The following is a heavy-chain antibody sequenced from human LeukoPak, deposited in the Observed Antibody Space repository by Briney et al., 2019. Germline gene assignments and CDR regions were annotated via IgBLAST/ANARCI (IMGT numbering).Heavy chain of an antibody. CDR3: ARGGCGGDYYSYYYYYGMDV. J-gene: IGHJ6*02. Sequence: ASVKVSCKASGYTFTSYGISWVRQAPGQGLEWMGWINPNSGGTNYAQKFQGRVTMTRDTSISTAYMELSRLRSDDTAVYYCARGGCGGDYYSYYYYYGMDVWGQGTTVTVSS. CDR1: GYTFTSYG. D-gene: IGHD2-21*02. V-gene: IGHV1-2*02. CDR2: INPNSGGT.